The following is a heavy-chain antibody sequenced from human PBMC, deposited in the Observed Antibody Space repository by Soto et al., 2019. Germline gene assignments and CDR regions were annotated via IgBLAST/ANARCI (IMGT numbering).Heavy chain of an antibody. CDR1: GVSISSYY. V-gene: IGHV4-59*04. CDR3: AGVLVRGSGGMDV. CDR2: VFYNEII. Sequence: SETLSLTCAVSGVSISSYYWSWIRQPPGKGLEWIGYVFYNEIIYYSPSLKSRVTMSMDTSKNHFSLKLRSVTAADTAVYYCAGVLVRGSGGMDVWGQGTTVTVSS. J-gene: IGHJ6*02. D-gene: IGHD3-10*01.